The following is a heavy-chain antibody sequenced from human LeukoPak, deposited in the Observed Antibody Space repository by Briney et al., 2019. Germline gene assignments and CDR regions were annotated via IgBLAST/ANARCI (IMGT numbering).Heavy chain of an antibody. J-gene: IGHJ4*02. Sequence: SETLSLTCAVYGGSFSGHYWTWIRQPQPPGTGLEWIGEINDSGSTNYNSSLKSRVTISVDTSKNQFSLKLASVTAADTAVYYCARGGEYYDFWSGYTDFDYWGQGTLVTVSS. D-gene: IGHD3-3*01. CDR3: ARGGEYYDFWSGYTDFDY. CDR1: GGSFSGHY. CDR2: INDSGST. V-gene: IGHV4-34*01.